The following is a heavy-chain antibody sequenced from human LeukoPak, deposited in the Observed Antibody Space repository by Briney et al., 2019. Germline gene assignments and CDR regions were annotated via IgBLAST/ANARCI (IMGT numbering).Heavy chain of an antibody. CDR3: AKGALAGRGPLDY. CDR1: GFTFSIYG. Sequence: GGSLRLSCAASGFTFSIYGMHWVRQAPAKGLEWVGFIGYDGSNKYYSDSVKWRFTIARDNAKNTLYLQMNSLRVEDTAVYYCAKGALAGRGPLDYWGQGTLVTVSS. D-gene: IGHD6-19*01. V-gene: IGHV3-30*02. CDR2: IGYDGSNK. J-gene: IGHJ4*02.